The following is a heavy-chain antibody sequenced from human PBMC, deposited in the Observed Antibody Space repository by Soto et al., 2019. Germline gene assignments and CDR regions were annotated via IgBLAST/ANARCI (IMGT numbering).Heavy chain of an antibody. D-gene: IGHD2-2*01. Sequence: QLQLQESGPGLVKPSETLSLTCIVSGGSISSSSYYWGWIRQPPGKGLEWIGSIYYSGSTYYNPSLKSRVTISVDTSKNQFSLKLSSVTAADTAVYYCASIPSVYYYYYMDVWGKGTTVTVSS. V-gene: IGHV4-39*01. CDR1: GGSISSSSYY. J-gene: IGHJ6*03. CDR3: ASIPSVYYYYYMDV. CDR2: IYYSGST.